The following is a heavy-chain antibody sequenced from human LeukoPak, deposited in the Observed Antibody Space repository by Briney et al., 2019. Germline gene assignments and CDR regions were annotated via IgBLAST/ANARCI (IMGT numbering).Heavy chain of an antibody. CDR2: FSAGGNRT. V-gene: IGHV3-23*01. Sequence: GGSLRLSCAASGFTFRDYAMTWVRQAPGKGPEWVSTFSAGGNRTYYADSVKGRFIITRDNSKNTLYLQMNSLRAEDTAVYYCAKVLSKIYIYGPFDYWGQGSLVTVSS. J-gene: IGHJ4*02. D-gene: IGHD3-10*01. CDR1: GFTFRDYA. CDR3: AKVLSKIYIYGPFDY.